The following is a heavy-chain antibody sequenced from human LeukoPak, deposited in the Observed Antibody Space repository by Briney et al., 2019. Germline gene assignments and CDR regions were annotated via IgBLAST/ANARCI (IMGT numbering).Heavy chain of an antibody. Sequence: PGGSLRLSCAASGITFSTYDMSWVRQAPGKGLEWVSGISWSGGTTYYADSVKGRFTISRDNSRNTLYLQMNSLRADDTALYYCAKDLRLSVGTSPFDYWGQGTLVTVSS. CDR1: GITFSTYD. CDR3: AKDLRLSVGTSPFDY. D-gene: IGHD4-23*01. J-gene: IGHJ4*02. CDR2: ISWSGGTT. V-gene: IGHV3-23*01.